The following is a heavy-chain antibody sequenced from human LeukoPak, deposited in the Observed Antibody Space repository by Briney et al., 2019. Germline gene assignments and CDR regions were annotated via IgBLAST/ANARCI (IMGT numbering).Heavy chain of an antibody. CDR3: ATGNSAYLDF. V-gene: IGHV3-7*05. J-gene: IGHJ4*02. Sequence: GGSLRLSCAASGLAFSSYWMRWLRQAPGKGLEWVATIKGDGNARYYVDSVKGRFTISRDNAKNSLYLQMNSLRAEDTAVYYCATGNSAYLDFWGQGTLVTVSS. CDR2: IKGDGNAR. D-gene: IGHD1/OR15-1a*01. CDR1: GLAFSSYW.